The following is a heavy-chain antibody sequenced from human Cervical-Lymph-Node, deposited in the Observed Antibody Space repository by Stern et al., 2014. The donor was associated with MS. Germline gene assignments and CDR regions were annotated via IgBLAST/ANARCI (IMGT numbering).Heavy chain of an antibody. CDR1: GFRFDLYA. J-gene: IGHJ4*02. V-gene: IGHV3-9*01. CDR2: ISWNSVSI. CDR3: AKEIRRADSSPDY. Sequence: QLQESGGDLVQPGRSLRLSCAASGFRFDLYAMHWVRQAPGKGLEWVAGISWNSVSIGYAGSVKGRFTISRDNVKNFLYLQMDSLRPEDTALYYCAKEIRRADSSPDYWGQEALVTVSS. D-gene: IGHD6-19*01.